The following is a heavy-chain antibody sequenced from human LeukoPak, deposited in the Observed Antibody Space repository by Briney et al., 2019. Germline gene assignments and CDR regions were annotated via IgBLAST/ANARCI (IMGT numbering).Heavy chain of an antibody. D-gene: IGHD3-10*01. Sequence: ASVKVSCKASGYTFTSYGISWVRQAPGQGPEWMGWINTNTGNPTYAQGFTGRFVFSLDTSVSTAYLQISSLKAEDTAVYYCAKMVRGVYYYYGMDVWGQGTTVTVSS. CDR3: AKMVRGVYYYYGMDV. CDR1: GYTFTSYG. V-gene: IGHV7-4-1*02. CDR2: INTNTGNP. J-gene: IGHJ6*02.